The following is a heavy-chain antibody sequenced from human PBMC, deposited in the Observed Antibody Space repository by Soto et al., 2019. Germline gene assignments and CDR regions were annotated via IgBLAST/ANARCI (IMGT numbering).Heavy chain of an antibody. J-gene: IGHJ3*02. CDR1: GYTFTSYA. V-gene: IGHV1-3*01. D-gene: IGHD4-17*01. Sequence: ASVKVSCKASGYTFTSYAMHWVRQAPGQRLEWMGWINAGNGNTKYSQKFQGRVTITRDTSASTAYMELSSLRSEDPAVYYCAREHLTVTEDDAFDIWGQGTMVTVSS. CDR3: AREHLTVTEDDAFDI. CDR2: INAGNGNT.